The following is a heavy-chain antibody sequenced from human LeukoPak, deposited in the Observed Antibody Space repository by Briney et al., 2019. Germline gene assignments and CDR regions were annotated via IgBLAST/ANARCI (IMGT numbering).Heavy chain of an antibody. Sequence: SETLSLACTVSGGSISSGSYYWSWIRQPAGKGLEWIGLIYTSGSTNYNPSLKSRVTISVDTSKNQFSLKLSSVTAADTAVYYCASALSSSGAFDIWGQGTMVTVSS. V-gene: IGHV4-61*02. CDR1: GGSISSGSYY. CDR2: IYTSGST. D-gene: IGHD6-6*01. J-gene: IGHJ3*02. CDR3: ASALSSSGAFDI.